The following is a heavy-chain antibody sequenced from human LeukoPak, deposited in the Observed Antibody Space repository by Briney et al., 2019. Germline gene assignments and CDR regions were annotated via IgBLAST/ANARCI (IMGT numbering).Heavy chain of an antibody. CDR1: GFTFSSYS. D-gene: IGHD3-3*01. J-gene: IGHJ5*02. CDR3: ARDHLAYYDFWSGFNWFDP. CDR2: INSSSSYI. V-gene: IGHV3-21*01. Sequence: GGSLRLSCAASGFTFSSYSVNWVRQAPGKGLEWVSSINSSSSYIYYADSVKGRFTISRDNAKNSLYLQMNSLRAEDTAVYYCARDHLAYYDFWSGFNWFDPWGQGTLVIVSA.